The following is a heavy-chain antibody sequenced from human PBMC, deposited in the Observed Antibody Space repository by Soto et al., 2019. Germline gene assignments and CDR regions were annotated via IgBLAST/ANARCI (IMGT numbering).Heavy chain of an antibody. CDR3: ARDHGGDIVVVPAAMINDY. V-gene: IGHV1-24*01. Sequence: GASVKVSCKVSGYTLTELSMHWVRQAPGKGLEWMGGFDPEDGETIYAQKLQGRVTMTADTSTSTAYMELRSLRSDDTAVYYCARDHGGDIVVVPAAMINDYWGQGTLVTVSS. CDR1: GYTLTELS. J-gene: IGHJ4*02. D-gene: IGHD2-2*01. CDR2: FDPEDGET.